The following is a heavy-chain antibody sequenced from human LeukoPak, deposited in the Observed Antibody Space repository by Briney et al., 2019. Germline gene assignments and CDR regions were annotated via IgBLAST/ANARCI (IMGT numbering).Heavy chain of an antibody. CDR1: GGSIRSHSYY. D-gene: IGHD3-3*01. J-gene: IGHJ4*02. CDR2: IYYDGSA. V-gene: IGHV4-39*01. Sequence: SETLSLTCTVSGGSIRSHSYYWAWIRQPRRKGLAWIGSIYYDGSAYYNPSLQSRVTMSVDTSKNQFSVRLRSVTAADTAVYYCARRSVSVFGVVPDYWGQGSLVIVSS. CDR3: ARRSVSVFGVVPDY.